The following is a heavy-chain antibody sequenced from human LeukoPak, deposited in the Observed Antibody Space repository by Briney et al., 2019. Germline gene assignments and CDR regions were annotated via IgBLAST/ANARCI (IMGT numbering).Heavy chain of an antibody. Sequence: ASVKVSCKTSGYTFTNHAMHWVRQAPGQRLERMGWINAGTGNTKSSQKFQGRVTITRDTSASTAYMELSGLRSEDVAVYYCARGGRIKIFGEVIRTVKDDAFDIWGQGTMVTVSS. D-gene: IGHD3-3*01. CDR3: ARGGRIKIFGEVIRTVKDDAFDI. J-gene: IGHJ3*02. V-gene: IGHV1-3*03. CDR2: INAGTGNT. CDR1: GYTFTNHA.